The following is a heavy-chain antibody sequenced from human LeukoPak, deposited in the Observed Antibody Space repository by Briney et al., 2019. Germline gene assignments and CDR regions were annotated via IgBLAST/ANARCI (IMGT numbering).Heavy chain of an antibody. V-gene: IGHV3-21*01. Sequence: PGGSLRLSCAASGFTFSGYTMNWVRQAPGKGPEDVSYISSRSSYIYYADSVKGRFTISRDDAKNSLYLQMNSLRAEDTAVYYCARSGGAFDYWGQGTLVIVSS. CDR3: ARSGGAFDY. J-gene: IGHJ4*02. CDR1: GFTFSGYT. D-gene: IGHD4-23*01. CDR2: ISSRSSYI.